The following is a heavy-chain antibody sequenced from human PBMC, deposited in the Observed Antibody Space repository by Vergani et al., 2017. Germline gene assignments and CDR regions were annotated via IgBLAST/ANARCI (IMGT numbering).Heavy chain of an antibody. CDR3: ARLSYYTTPYLQGGYDC. CDR2: VSTGTKSQ. D-gene: IGHD3-3*01. V-gene: IGHV3-48*01. CDR1: GFDFSSYI. Sequence: QLVESGGGWVQPGGSLRLSCVVSGFDFSSYIMNWVRQAPGKGLEWVSFVSTGTKSQSYAESVKGRFTISRDNSKNMLYLQMNSLRAEDTAVYYCARLSYYTTPYLQGGYDCLGQGTLVSVSS. J-gene: IGHJ4*02.